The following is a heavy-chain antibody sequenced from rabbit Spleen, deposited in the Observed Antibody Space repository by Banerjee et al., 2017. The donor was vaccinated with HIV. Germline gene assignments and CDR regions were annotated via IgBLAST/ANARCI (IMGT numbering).Heavy chain of an antibody. Sequence: QQQLEESGGGLVKPEGSLTLTCKASGFTLSYYWMCWVRQAPGKGLEWIGCIYTSSGSTYYASWEKGRFTISKTSSTTVTLKMTSLTAADTATYFCARDTGSSFSSYGMDLWGPGTLVTVS. CDR2: IYTSSGST. J-gene: IGHJ6*01. CDR1: GFTLSYYW. V-gene: IGHV1S45*01. D-gene: IGHD8-1*01. CDR3: ARDTGSSFSSYGMDL.